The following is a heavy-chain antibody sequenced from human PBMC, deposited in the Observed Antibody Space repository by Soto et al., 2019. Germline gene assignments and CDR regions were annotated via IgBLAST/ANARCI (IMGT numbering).Heavy chain of an antibody. CDR1: GGTFSSYA. CDR2: IIPIFGTG. CDR3: ASNYDFSFYHGMDV. D-gene: IGHD3-3*01. Sequence: QVQLVQSGAEVKNPGSSVKVSCKASGGTFSSYAISWVRQAPGQGLEWMGGIIPIFGTGNYAQKFQGGVTITADESTSTAYMELSRLRSEDTAVYYCASNYDFSFYHGMDVWGQGTTVTVSS. J-gene: IGHJ6*02. V-gene: IGHV1-69*12.